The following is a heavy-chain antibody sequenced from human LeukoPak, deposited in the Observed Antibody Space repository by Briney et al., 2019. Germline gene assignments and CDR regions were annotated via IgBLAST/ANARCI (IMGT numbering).Heavy chain of an antibody. CDR3: ARDGGSSGWYVWFDP. Sequence: TGGSLRLSCAVSGFAFSSYWMSWVRQAPGKGLEWVANIKRDGSEKYYVDSVKGRFTISRDNAKNSLFLQMNSLTAEDTAVYYCARDGGSSGWYVWFDPWGQGTLVTVSS. CDR1: GFAFSSYW. V-gene: IGHV3-7*01. CDR2: IKRDGSEK. D-gene: IGHD6-19*01. J-gene: IGHJ5*02.